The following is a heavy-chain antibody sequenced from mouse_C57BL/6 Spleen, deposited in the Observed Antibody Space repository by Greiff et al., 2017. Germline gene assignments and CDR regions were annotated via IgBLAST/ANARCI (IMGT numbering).Heavy chain of an antibody. D-gene: IGHD2-5*01. CDR2: IWSGGST. V-gene: IGHV2-2*01. CDR3: ARDSNYENYAMDY. J-gene: IGHJ4*01. CDR1: GFSLTSYG. Sequence: VKVVESGPGLVQPSQSLSITCTVSGFSLTSYGVHWVRQSPGKGLEWLGVIWSGGSTDYNAAFISRLSISKDNSKSQVFFKMNSLQADDTAIYYCARDSNYENYAMDYWGQGTSVTVSS.